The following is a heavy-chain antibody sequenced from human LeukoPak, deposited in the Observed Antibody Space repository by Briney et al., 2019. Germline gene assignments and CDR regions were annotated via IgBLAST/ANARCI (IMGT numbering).Heavy chain of an antibody. Sequence: SETLSLTCTVSGDSISSYHWTWIRQPPGRGLEWLGYVYYSGSTNYNPSLKSRVTISLDTSNNQFSLRLTSVTAADTAIYYCATYTRHCSGGTCYSIDYWGQGTLVTVSS. J-gene: IGHJ4*02. D-gene: IGHD2-15*01. V-gene: IGHV4-59*08. CDR1: GDSISSYH. CDR3: ATYTRHCSGGTCYSIDY. CDR2: VYYSGST.